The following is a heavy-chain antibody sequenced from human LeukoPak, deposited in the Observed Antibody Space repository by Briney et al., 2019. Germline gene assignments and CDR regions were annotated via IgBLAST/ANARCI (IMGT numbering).Heavy chain of an antibody. CDR3: ARGGGIVLMVYAIRGMDV. V-gene: IGHV3-23*01. D-gene: IGHD2-8*01. CDR1: GFTFSSYA. CDR2: ISGSGGST. J-gene: IGHJ6*02. Sequence: GGSLRLSCAASGFTFSSYAMSWVRQAPGKGLQWVSTISGSGGSTYYADSVKGRFIISRDISKNTLYLQMNSLRAEDTAVYYCARGGGIVLMVYAIRGMDVWGQGTTVTVSS.